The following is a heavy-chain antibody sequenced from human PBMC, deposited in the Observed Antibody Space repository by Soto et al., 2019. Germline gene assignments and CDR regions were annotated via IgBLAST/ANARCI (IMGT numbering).Heavy chain of an antibody. CDR3: ARIRTILGVLITIDY. J-gene: IGHJ4*02. CDR2: SYYSGST. CDR1: NDSISSDSYS. V-gene: IGHV4-31*03. Sequence: SETLSLTCTVSNDSISSDSYSWNWIRQHPGKGLEWIGYSYYSGSTHYTPSLKSRVTISVDTSKNQFSLKLSSVTAADTAVYYCARIRTILGVLITIDYWGQGALVT. D-gene: IGHD3-3*01.